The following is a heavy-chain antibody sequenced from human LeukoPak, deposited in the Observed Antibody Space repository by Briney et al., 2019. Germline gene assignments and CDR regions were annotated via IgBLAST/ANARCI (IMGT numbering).Heavy chain of an antibody. V-gene: IGHV1-18*01. CDR3: ARDQRRDSSGWYESSWFDP. D-gene: IGHD6-19*01. CDR2: ISAYNGNT. CDR1: GYTFTSYG. Sequence: ASVKVSSKASGYTFTSYGISWGRQAPGQGLEWMGWISAYNGNTNYSQKLEGRVTMHKDTSTSTAYMELRSLRSDDTAVYYCARDQRRDSSGWYESSWFDPWGQGALVTVSS. J-gene: IGHJ5*02.